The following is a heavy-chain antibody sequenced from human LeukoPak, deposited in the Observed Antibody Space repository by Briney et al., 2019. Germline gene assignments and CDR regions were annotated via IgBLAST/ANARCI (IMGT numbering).Heavy chain of an antibody. J-gene: IGHJ4*02. CDR1: GYTFTSYD. CDR3: ARGRWGNDYGDEGY. CDR2: MNPNSGNT. Sequence: VKVSCKASGYTFTSYDINWVRQATGQGLEWMGWMNPNSGNTGCAQKFQGRVTMTRNTSISTAYMELSSLRSEDTAVYYCARGRWGNDYGDEGYWGQGTLVTVSS. D-gene: IGHD4-17*01. V-gene: IGHV1-8*01.